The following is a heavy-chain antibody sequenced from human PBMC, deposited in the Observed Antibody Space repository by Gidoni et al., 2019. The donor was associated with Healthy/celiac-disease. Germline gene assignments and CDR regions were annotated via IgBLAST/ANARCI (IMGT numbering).Heavy chain of an antibody. Sequence: EVQLVESGGGLVQPGGSLRLSCAASGFTFSSYSMNWVRQAPGKGLEWVSYISSSSSTIYYADSVKGRFTISRDNAKNSLYLQMNSLRAEDTAVYYCARDVRVSSGWFLDYWGQGTLVTVSS. CDR3: ARDVRVSSGWFLDY. D-gene: IGHD6-19*01. V-gene: IGHV3-48*01. CDR1: GFTFSSYS. J-gene: IGHJ4*02. CDR2: ISSSSSTI.